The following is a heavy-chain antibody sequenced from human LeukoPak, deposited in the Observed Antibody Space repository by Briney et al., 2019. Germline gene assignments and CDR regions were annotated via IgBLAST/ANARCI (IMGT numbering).Heavy chain of an antibody. CDR3: SRFYSSGWASGAFDI. V-gene: IGHV3-49*04. Sequence: GRSLRLSCTTSGFTFSDYAVSWVRQAPGKGLEWMGFIRNKANGGTTEYAASVKGRFTISRDDSKTIAHLQMSSLKTEDTAVYYCSRFYSSGWASGAFDIWGQGTMVTVSS. D-gene: IGHD3-22*01. J-gene: IGHJ3*02. CDR1: GFTFSDYA. CDR2: IRNKANGGTT.